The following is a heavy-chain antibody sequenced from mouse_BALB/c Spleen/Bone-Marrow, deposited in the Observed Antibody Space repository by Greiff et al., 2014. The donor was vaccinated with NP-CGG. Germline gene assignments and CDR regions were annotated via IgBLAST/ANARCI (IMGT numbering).Heavy chain of an antibody. V-gene: IGHV14-3*02. Sequence: EVQLQQSGAELVKPGASVKLSCTASGFNIKDTYMHWVKQRPEQGLEWIGRIDPANGNTKYDPKFQGKATITADTSSNTAYLQLSSLTSEGAAVYYCARYYYGSSYFDYWGQGTTLTVSS. CDR1: GFNIKDTY. CDR3: ARYYYGSSYFDY. J-gene: IGHJ2*01. D-gene: IGHD1-1*01. CDR2: IDPANGNT.